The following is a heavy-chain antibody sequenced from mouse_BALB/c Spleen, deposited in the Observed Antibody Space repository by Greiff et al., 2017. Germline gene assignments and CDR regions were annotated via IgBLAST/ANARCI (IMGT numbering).Heavy chain of an antibody. CDR2: ISSGGGST. D-gene: IGHD2-2*01. J-gene: IGHJ3*01. CDR3: ARHGRGYDGFAY. Sequence: EVKVVESGGGLVKPGGSLKLSCAASGFAFSSYDMSWVRQTPEKRLEWVAYISSGGGSTYYPDTVKGRFTISRDNAKNTLYLQMSSLKSEDTAMYYCARHGRGYDGFAYWGQGTLVTVSA. V-gene: IGHV5-12-1*01. CDR1: GFAFSSYD.